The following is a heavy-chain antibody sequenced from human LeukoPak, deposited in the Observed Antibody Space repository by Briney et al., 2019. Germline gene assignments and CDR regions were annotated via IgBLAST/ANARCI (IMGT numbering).Heavy chain of an antibody. J-gene: IGHJ4*02. D-gene: IGHD6-19*01. CDR2: ISSSGTTI. Sequence: GGSLRLSCVVSGFTFSDYWMSWVRQAPGKGLEWVSYISSSGTTIYYADSVKGRFTISRDNAKNSVFLQMNSLRDEDTAVYYCARAVTGADSWGQGTLVTVSS. CDR3: ARAVTGADS. V-gene: IGHV3-48*02. CDR1: GFTFSDYW.